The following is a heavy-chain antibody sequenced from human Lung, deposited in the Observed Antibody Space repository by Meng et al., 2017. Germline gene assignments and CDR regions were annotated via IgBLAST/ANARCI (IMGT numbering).Heavy chain of an antibody. J-gene: IGHJ1*01. Sequence: VQLVESGGGFVPPGGSLRLSCAASGFTFTDHWMHWVRQGPGKGLGWVSRINRDGTKPTCADSVKGRFTISRDNAKNTLYLQMNNLRAEDTAFYYCTNDRLNHWGQGALVTVSS. CDR1: GFTFTDHW. CDR2: INRDGTKP. V-gene: IGHV3-74*01. D-gene: IGHD1-1*01. CDR3: TNDRLNH.